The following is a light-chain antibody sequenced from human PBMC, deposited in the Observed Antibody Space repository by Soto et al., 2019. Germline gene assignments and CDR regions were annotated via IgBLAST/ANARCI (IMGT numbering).Light chain of an antibody. CDR1: SSEVGVYNY. V-gene: IGLV2-8*01. CDR3: SSYAASDNSYFV. CDR2: EVT. Sequence: QSALTQLPSASGSPGQSVTISCTGTSSEVGVYNYVSWYQQYPGRAPKLMIYEVTKRPSGVPDRFSGSKSGNTASLTVSGLQAEDEAEYYCSSYAASDNSYFVFGGGTKVTVL. J-gene: IGLJ3*02.